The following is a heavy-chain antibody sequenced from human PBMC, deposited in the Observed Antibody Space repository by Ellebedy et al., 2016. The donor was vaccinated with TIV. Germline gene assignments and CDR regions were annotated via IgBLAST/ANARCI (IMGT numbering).Heavy chain of an antibody. CDR1: GYTFTGYY. CDR2: INPNSGGT. CDR3: ARGGPIDAFDI. J-gene: IGHJ3*02. V-gene: IGHV1-2*02. Sequence: ASVKVSXXASGYTFTGYYMHWVRQAPGQGLEWMGWINPNSGGTNYAQKFQGRVTMTRDTSISTAYMELRSLRSDDTAVYYCARGGPIDAFDIWGQGTMVTVSS.